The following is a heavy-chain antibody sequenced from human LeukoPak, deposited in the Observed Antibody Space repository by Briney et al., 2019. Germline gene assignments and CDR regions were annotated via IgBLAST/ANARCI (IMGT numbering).Heavy chain of an antibody. CDR3: AKDWAYCGGDCYSTVDY. Sequence: GGSLRLSCAASGFTFSSYAMSWVRQAPGKGLEWVSAISGSGGNTYYADSVKGRFTISRDNSKNTLYVQMNSLRAEDTAVYYCAKDWAYCGGDCYSTVDYWGQGTLVTVSS. J-gene: IGHJ4*02. D-gene: IGHD2-21*02. CDR1: GFTFSSYA. V-gene: IGHV3-23*01. CDR2: ISGSGGNT.